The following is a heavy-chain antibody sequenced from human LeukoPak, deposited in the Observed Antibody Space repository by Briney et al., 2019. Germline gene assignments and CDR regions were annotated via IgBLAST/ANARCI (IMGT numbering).Heavy chain of an antibody. V-gene: IGHV1-18*01. CDR2: ISAYNGNT. Sequence: ASVKVSCTASGYTFTSYGISWVRQAPGQGLEWMGWISAYNGNTNYAQKLQGRVTMTTDTSTSTAYMELRSLRSDDTAVYYCARDHNYYYYYGMDVWGQGTTVTVSS. CDR3: ARDHNYYYYYGMDV. J-gene: IGHJ6*02. CDR1: GYTFTSYG.